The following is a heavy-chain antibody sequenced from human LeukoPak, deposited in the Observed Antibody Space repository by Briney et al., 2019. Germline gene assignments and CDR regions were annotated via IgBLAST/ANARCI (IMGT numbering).Heavy chain of an antibody. J-gene: IGHJ3*02. D-gene: IGHD6-13*01. Sequence: SETLSLTCTVSDGSINGYYWSWIRQPPGKGLDWIGYMYSGGTTNYSPSLKSRVTISEDMSKYQFSLKLTSVTAADTAVYYCARHSGHSSTSDAFDIWGQGTMVIVSS. CDR1: DGSINGYY. CDR3: ARHSGHSSTSDAFDI. V-gene: IGHV4-59*01. CDR2: MYSGGTT.